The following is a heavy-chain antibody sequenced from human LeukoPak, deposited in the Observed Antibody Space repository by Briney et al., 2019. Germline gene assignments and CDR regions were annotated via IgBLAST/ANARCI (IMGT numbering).Heavy chain of an antibody. D-gene: IGHD2-8*01. V-gene: IGHV1-3*01. CDR2: INAGNGNT. Sequence: GASVKVSCKASGYTFTSYAMHWVRQAPGQRLEWMGWINAGNGNTKYSQKFQGRVTMTRDTSTSTVYMELSSLRSEDTAVYYCARDGGSLLMVYAMPPSWFDPWGQGTLVTVSS. J-gene: IGHJ5*02. CDR1: GYTFTSYA. CDR3: ARDGGSLLMVYAMPPSWFDP.